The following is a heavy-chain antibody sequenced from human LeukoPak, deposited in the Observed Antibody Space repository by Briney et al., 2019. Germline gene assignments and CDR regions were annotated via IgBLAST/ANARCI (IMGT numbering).Heavy chain of an antibody. CDR3: ARNLATIRHYFDY. CDR1: GFTFSSYA. Sequence: GRSLRLSCAASGFTFSSYAMHWVRQARKGLEWVAVISYDGNNKNYADSVKGRLTISRDNSKNTVYLQMNSLRADDTAVYYCARNLATIRHYFDYWGQGTPVTVSS. D-gene: IGHD5-24*01. J-gene: IGHJ4*02. V-gene: IGHV3-30-3*01. CDR2: ISYDGNNK.